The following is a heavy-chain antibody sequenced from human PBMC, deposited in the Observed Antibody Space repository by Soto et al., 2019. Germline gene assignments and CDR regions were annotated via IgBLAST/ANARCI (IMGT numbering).Heavy chain of an antibody. J-gene: IGHJ6*02. V-gene: IGHV1-69*06. CDR3: ARAEVEMSNPLYYYGMDV. Sequence: SVKVSCKASGGTFSSYAISWARQAPGQGLEWMGGIIPIFCTANYAQKFQGRVTITADKSTSTAYMELSSLRSEDTAVYYCARAEVEMSNPLYYYGMDVWGQGTTVTVSS. CDR2: IIPIFCTA. D-gene: IGHD2-21*01. CDR1: GGTFSSYA.